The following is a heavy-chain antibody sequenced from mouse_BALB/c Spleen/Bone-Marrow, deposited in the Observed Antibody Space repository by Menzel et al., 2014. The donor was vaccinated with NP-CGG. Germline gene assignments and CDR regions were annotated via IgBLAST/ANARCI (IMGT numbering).Heavy chain of an antibody. Sequence: VQLQQSGAELVRPGASVKLSCKASGYTFTSYWMNWVKQRPEQGLEWIGRIDPYDSETHYNQKFKDKAILTVDKSSSTAXXXXXXXXXXXSAVXYCAXLXXTTVVRDYYFDYWGQXXTLTVS. CDR2: IDPYDSET. CDR1: GYTFTSYW. CDR3: AXLXXTTVVRDYYFDY. J-gene: IGHJ2*01. D-gene: IGHD1-1*01. V-gene: IGHV1S72*01.